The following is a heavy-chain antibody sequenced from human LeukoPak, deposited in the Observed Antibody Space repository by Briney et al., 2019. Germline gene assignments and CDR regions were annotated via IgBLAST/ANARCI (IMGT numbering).Heavy chain of an antibody. D-gene: IGHD3-10*01. J-gene: IGHJ4*02. CDR3: VFGSGIDY. CDR1: GFTFSSYG. Sequence: SGGSLRLSCAASGFTFSSYGMHWVRQAPGKGLEWVAVISYDGSNKYYADSVKGRFTISRDNSKNTLYLQMNSLRAEDTAVYYCVFGSGIDYWGQRTLVTVSS. CDR2: ISYDGSNK. V-gene: IGHV3-30*03.